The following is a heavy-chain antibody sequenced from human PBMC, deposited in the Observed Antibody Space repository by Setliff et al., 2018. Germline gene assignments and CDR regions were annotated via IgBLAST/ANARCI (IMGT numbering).Heavy chain of an antibody. V-gene: IGHV4-4*07. CDR2: IFGSGST. CDR1: RGSINSHY. D-gene: IGHD4-17*01. Sequence: PSETLSLTCTVSRGSINSHYWSWIRQPAGKGLERIGRIFGSGSTNYNPSLKSRVTMSIDTSKNQFFLKVRSVTAADTAVYYCARDKGDGYGVDAYAGGGFDIWGQGTMVT. J-gene: IGHJ3*02. CDR3: ARDKGDGYGVDAYAGGGFDI.